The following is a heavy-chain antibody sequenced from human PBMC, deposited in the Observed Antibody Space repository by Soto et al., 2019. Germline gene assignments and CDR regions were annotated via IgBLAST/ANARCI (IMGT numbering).Heavy chain of an antibody. Sequence: EVHLLESGGGLVQPGASLRLSCAASGFIFSSYAMSWVRQAPGKGLEWVSAISGSGGSTYYADSVKGRFTISRDNSKKTLYLQMNSLRAEDTAIYYCAKDRPRVTMVRGVIHCWGQGTLVTVSS. CDR3: AKDRPRVTMVRGVIHC. CDR1: GFIFSSYA. D-gene: IGHD3-10*01. V-gene: IGHV3-23*01. CDR2: ISGSGGST. J-gene: IGHJ4*02.